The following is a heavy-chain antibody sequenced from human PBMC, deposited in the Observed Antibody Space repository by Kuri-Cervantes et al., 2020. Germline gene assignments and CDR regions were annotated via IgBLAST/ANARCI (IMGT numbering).Heavy chain of an antibody. CDR1: GFTFSTYW. CDR2: IKHDGSEK. CDR3: ARLPYSGDDYFDY. J-gene: IGHJ4*02. D-gene: IGHD5-12*01. V-gene: IGHV3-7*01. Sequence: GESLKISCAASGFTFSTYWMTWVRKAPGKGLEWVANIKHDGSEKYYVDSVKGRFTISRDNAKNSLYLQMNSLRAEDTAVYYCARLPYSGDDYFDYWGQGTLVTVSS.